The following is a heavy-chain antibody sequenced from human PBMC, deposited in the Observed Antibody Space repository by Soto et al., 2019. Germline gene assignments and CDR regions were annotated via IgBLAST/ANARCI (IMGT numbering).Heavy chain of an antibody. CDR3: VREGLGQYFDI. Sequence: QVHLVQSGAEVRDPGSSVRLSCKSSGDSFMTYALAWVRQAPGQGLEWMGQITPLFGTPKYAQRFRGRLSITAEESTTTVYMDLNSLTSEDTAVYFCVREGLGQYFDIWAQGTLVTVSS. V-gene: IGHV1-69*01. J-gene: IGHJ4*02. CDR2: ITPLFGTP. CDR1: GDSFMTYA. D-gene: IGHD6-19*01.